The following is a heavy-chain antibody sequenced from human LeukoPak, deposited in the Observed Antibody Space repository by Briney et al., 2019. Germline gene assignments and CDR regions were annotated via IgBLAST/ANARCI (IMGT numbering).Heavy chain of an antibody. Sequence: GGSLRLSCAASGFTFSSYAMSWVRQAPGKGLEWVSAISGSGGSTYYADSVKDRFTISRDNSKNTLYLQMNSLRAEDTAVYYCAKDLRDYYDSSGPWGYFDYWGQGTLVTVSS. CDR3: AKDLRDYYDSSGPWGYFDY. V-gene: IGHV3-23*01. CDR2: ISGSGGST. J-gene: IGHJ4*02. D-gene: IGHD3-22*01. CDR1: GFTFSSYA.